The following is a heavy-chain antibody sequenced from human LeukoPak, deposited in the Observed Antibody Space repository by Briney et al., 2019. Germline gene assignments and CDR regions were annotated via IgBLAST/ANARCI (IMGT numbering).Heavy chain of an antibody. CDR1: GFTFSSYA. D-gene: IGHD5-18*01. J-gene: IGHJ5*02. CDR2: ISSNGGST. Sequence: GGSLRLSCAASGFTFSSYAMHWVRQAPGKGLEYVSAISSNGGSTYYANSVKGRFTISRDNSKNTVYLQMGSLRAEDMAVYYCARASYGYGNNWFDPWGQGILVTVSP. CDR3: ARASYGYGNNWFDP. V-gene: IGHV3-64*01.